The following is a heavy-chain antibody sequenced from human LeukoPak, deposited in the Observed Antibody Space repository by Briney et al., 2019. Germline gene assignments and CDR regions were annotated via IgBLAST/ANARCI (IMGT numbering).Heavy chain of an antibody. J-gene: IGHJ6*02. V-gene: IGHV3-30*18. Sequence: GGSLRLSCAASGFTFSRHWMYWVRQVPGKGPEWVAIVSSDGNNKYYADSVKGRFAISRDNSKNTLYLQMNSLRADDTAVYHCAKRLSGYTSSWPFFGMDVWGQGTTVTVSS. CDR1: GFTFSRHW. CDR2: VSSDGNNK. D-gene: IGHD5-18*01. CDR3: AKRLSGYTSSWPFFGMDV.